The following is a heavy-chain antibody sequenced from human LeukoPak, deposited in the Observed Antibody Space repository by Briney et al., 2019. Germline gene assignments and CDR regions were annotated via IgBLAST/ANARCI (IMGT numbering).Heavy chain of an antibody. V-gene: IGHV1-8*03. D-gene: IGHD3-3*01. CDR1: GYTFTSYD. Sequence: GASVKVSCKASGYTFTSYDINWVRQATGQGLEWMGWMNPNSGNTGYAQKFQGRVTITRNTSISTAYMELSSLRSEDTAMYYCARAADFWSGYAMDVWGKGTTVTVSS. CDR3: ARAADFWSGYAMDV. J-gene: IGHJ6*03. CDR2: MNPNSGNT.